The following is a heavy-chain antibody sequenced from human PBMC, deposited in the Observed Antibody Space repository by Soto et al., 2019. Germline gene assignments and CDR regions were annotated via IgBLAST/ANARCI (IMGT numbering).Heavy chain of an antibody. Sequence: GGSLKISCNGSGYSFTSYWIVWGRQMPWQGLEWMGIIYPGDSDTRYSPSFQGQVTISADKSISTAYLQWSSLKASDTATYYCARRFDFWSGSGSYYYGLDVWGQGTTVTVSS. CDR1: GYSFTSYW. CDR2: IYPGDSDT. D-gene: IGHD3-3*01. J-gene: IGHJ6*02. CDR3: ARRFDFWSGSGSYYYGLDV. V-gene: IGHV5-51*01.